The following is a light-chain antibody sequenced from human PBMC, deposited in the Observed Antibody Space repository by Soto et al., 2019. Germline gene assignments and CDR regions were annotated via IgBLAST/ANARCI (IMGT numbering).Light chain of an antibody. Sequence: DIQLTQSPSSLSASVGDGVTITCRSSQNINAYLNWYQQKAGKAPELLIYAASNLQSGVPPRFSGSGSGTEFALIISSLQPEDSATYYCQQSYIIPRTFGQRTKVDI. CDR2: AAS. CDR3: QQSYIIPRT. J-gene: IGKJ1*01. V-gene: IGKV1-39*01. CDR1: QNINAY.